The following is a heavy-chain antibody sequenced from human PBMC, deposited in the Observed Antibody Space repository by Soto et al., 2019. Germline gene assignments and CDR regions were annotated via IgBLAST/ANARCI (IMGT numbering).Heavy chain of an antibody. CDR2: INHSGST. CDR3: ASRGYRYGLFDY. Sequence: QVQLQQWGAGLLKPSETLSLTCAVYGGSFSGYYWSWIRQPPGKGLEWIGEINHSGSTNYNPSLKSRVTISVDTSKNQFSLKLSSVTAADTAVYYCASRGYRYGLFDYWGQGTLVTVSS. J-gene: IGHJ4*02. D-gene: IGHD5-18*01. V-gene: IGHV4-34*01. CDR1: GGSFSGYY.